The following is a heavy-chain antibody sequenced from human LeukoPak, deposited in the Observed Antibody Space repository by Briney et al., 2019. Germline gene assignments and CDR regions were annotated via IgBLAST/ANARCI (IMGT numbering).Heavy chain of an antibody. CDR1: GGSISSYS. CDR3: ARAGSGYYPECSFDY. Sequence: SETLSLTCTVSGGSISSYSWSWIRQPPGKGLEWIGYIYYSRSTNYNPSLKSLVAISVDTSKNQFSLKLSSVTAAATAVYYCARAGSGYYPECSFDYWGQGTLVTVSS. CDR2: IYYSRST. V-gene: IGHV4-59*01. D-gene: IGHD3-3*01. J-gene: IGHJ4*02.